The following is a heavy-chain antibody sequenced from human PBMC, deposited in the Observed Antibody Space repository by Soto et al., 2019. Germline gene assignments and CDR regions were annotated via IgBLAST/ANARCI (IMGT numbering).Heavy chain of an antibody. CDR2: ITTTSTYK. V-gene: IGHV3-21*01. CDR1: TFTFNNFP. CDR3: AREKCSSTSCNHGMDV. Sequence: GGSLRLSCLASTFTFNNFPMHWVRQAPGKGLQWLASITTTSTYKYYADSVKGRFSISRDNAKNSLYLELTNLRSEDTAVYYCAREKCSSTSCNHGMDVWGLGTTVTVSS. D-gene: IGHD2-2*01. J-gene: IGHJ6*02.